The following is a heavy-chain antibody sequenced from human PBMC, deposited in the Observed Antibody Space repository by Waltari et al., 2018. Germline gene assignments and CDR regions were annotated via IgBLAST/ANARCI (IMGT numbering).Heavy chain of an antibody. CDR1: GFPLSRFW. CDR2: IKHDGSDK. Sequence: EVQLVESGGGLVQPGGSLRLSCTASGFPLSRFWRSWVRQAPGKGLEWVSNIKHDGSDKYYVDSVKCRFTISRDNAKNSLYLQMNSLRADDTAVYYCARESTNFYGMDVWGQGTTVTVSS. J-gene: IGHJ6*02. V-gene: IGHV3-7*01. CDR3: ARESTNFYGMDV.